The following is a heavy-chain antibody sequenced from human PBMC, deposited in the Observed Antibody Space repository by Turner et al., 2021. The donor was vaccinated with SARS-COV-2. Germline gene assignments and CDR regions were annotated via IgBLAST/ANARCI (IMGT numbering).Heavy chain of an antibody. CDR2: FDPEDGDT. CDR1: GYTLTELS. Sequence: QVQLVQSGAEVKKPGASVKVSCKVSGYTLTELSMHWVRQAPGKGLEWMGGFDPEDGDTIYAQKFQGRVTMTEDTSTDTAYMELSSLRSEDTAVYYCATGVAVAGTPSKYYYYYGMDVWGQGTTVTVSS. J-gene: IGHJ6*02. CDR3: ATGVAVAGTPSKYYYYYGMDV. D-gene: IGHD6-19*01. V-gene: IGHV1-24*01.